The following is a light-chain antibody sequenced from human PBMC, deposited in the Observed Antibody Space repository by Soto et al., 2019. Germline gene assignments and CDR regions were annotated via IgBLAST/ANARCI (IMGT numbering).Light chain of an antibody. CDR2: YDS. CDR1: NIGSKS. CDR3: QVWDSSSDRDVV. Sequence: SYELTQPPSVSVAPGKTARITCGGNNIGSKSVHWYQQKPGQAPVLVIYYDSDRPSGIPEGFSGSNSGNTATLTISRVEAGDEADYYCQVWDSSSDRDVVFGGGTELTVL. J-gene: IGLJ2*01. V-gene: IGLV3-21*04.